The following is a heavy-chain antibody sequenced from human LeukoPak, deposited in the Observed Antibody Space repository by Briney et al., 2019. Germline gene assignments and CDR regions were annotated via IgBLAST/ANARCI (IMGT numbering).Heavy chain of an antibody. D-gene: IGHD3-22*01. V-gene: IGHV5-51*01. Sequence: GESLKISCKGSGYRFNAYWIAWVRQMPGKGLEWMGIIYPDDSDARYSPSFQGQVTISADKSVRTAYLQWSSLKASDTAMYYCARPNITSYYDSRGYDAFDVWGQGTMVTVSS. CDR3: ARPNITSYYDSRGYDAFDV. CDR2: IYPDDSDA. CDR1: GYRFNAYW. J-gene: IGHJ3*01.